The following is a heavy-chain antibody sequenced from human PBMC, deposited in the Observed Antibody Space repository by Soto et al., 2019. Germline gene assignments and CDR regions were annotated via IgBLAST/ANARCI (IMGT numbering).Heavy chain of an antibody. CDR2: INAGNGET. J-gene: IGHJ2*01. D-gene: IGHD3-3*01. CDR3: ARSVTIFGVVSDTPFDL. CDR1: GYTFTEYA. Sequence: QVELVQSGTEVKKPGASVKLPCKASGYTFTEYAIHWLRQAPGHRLEWMGWINAGNGETKYSQKFQGRVTITRDTAANTAYMRLTNLTSEDTALYFCARSVTIFGVVSDTPFDLWGRGSLVSVSS. V-gene: IGHV1-3*01.